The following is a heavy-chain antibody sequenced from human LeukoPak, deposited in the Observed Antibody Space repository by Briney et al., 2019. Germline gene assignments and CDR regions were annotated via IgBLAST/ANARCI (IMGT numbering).Heavy chain of an antibody. CDR1: GGSISSSSYY. D-gene: IGHD1-26*01. V-gene: IGHV4-39*07. CDR3: ASIVGATDAFDS. CDR2: IYYSGST. J-gene: IGHJ3*02. Sequence: SETLSLTCTVSGGSISSSSYYWGWIRQPPGKGLEWIGSIYYSGSTYYNPSLKSRVTISVDTSKNQFSLKLSSVTAADTAVYYCASIVGATDAFDSWGQGTMVTVSS.